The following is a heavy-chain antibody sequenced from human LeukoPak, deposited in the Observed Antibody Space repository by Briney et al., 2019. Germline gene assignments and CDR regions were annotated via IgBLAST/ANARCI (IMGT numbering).Heavy chain of an antibody. CDR3: NRNGYSSGRTFDY. D-gene: IGHD6-19*01. CDR2: IWYDGSNK. J-gene: IGHJ4*02. CDR1: GFTFSSYG. Sequence: PGGSLRLSCAASGFTFSSYGMHWVRQAPGKGLEWVAVIWYDGSNKYYADSVKGRFTISRDNSKNTLYLQMNSLRAEDTAVYYCNRNGYSSGRTFDYWGQGTLVTVSS. V-gene: IGHV3-33*01.